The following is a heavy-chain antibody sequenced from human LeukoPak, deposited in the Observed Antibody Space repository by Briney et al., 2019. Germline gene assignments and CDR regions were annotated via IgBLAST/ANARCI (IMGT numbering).Heavy chain of an antibody. V-gene: IGHV3-11*04. Sequence: KTGGSLRLSCAASGFTFSDYYMSWIRQAPGKGLEWVSYISSSGSFIYYADSVKGRFTISRDNAKNSLYLHMNSLRAEDTALYYCAREPYYDSSGYSPDYWGQGTLVTVSS. J-gene: IGHJ4*02. D-gene: IGHD3-22*01. CDR2: ISSSGSFI. CDR3: AREPYYDSSGYSPDY. CDR1: GFTFSDYY.